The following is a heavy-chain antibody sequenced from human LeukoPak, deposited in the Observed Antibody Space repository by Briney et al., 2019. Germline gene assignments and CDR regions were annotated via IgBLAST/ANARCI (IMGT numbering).Heavy chain of an antibody. CDR1: GFTFSIYE. CDR2: ISSSSSYI. Sequence: GGSLRLSCVVSGFTFSIYEMNWVRQAPGKGLEWVSSISSSSSYIYYADSVKGRFTISRDNAKNSLYLQMNSLRAEDTAVYYCARVRSGTSCYDWGQGTLVTVSS. V-gene: IGHV3-21*01. CDR3: ARVRSGTSCYD. J-gene: IGHJ4*02. D-gene: IGHD2-2*01.